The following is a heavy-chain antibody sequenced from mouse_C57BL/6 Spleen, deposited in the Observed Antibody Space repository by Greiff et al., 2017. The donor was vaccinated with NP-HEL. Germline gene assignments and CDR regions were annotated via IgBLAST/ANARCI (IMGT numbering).Heavy chain of an antibody. CDR3: ARLRRGVDYAMDY. D-gene: IGHD2-2*01. V-gene: IGHV3-6*01. CDR2: ISYDGSN. Sequence: DVQLQESGPGLVKPSQSLSLTCSVTGYSITSGYYWNWIRQFPGNKLEWMGYISYDGSNNYNPSLKNRIAITRDPSKNQFFLKLNSVTTEDTATYYCARLRRGVDYAMDYWGQGTSVTVSS. CDR1: GYSITSGYY. J-gene: IGHJ4*01.